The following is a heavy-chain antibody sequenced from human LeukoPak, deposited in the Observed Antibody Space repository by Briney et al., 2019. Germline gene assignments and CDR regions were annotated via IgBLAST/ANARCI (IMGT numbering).Heavy chain of an antibody. CDR3: ARHGVEYYDILTGYPIFDY. CDR2: IYYSGST. V-gene: IGHV4-61*01. D-gene: IGHD3-9*01. J-gene: IGHJ4*02. CDR1: GGSVSSGSYY. Sequence: SETLSLTCTVSGGSVSSGSYYWSWIRQPPGKGLEWIGYIYYSGSTNYNPSLKSRVTISVDTSKNRFSLKLSSVTAADTAVYYCARHGVEYYDILTGYPIFDYWGQGTLVTVSS.